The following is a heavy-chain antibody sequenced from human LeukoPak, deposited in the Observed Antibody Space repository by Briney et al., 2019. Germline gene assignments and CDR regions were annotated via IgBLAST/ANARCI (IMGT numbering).Heavy chain of an antibody. CDR3: TNFKPPAPDALDI. D-gene: IGHD1-14*01. Sequence: GGSLRLSCAASGFPFSTYSMNWVRQAPGRGLEWLAYISGGGSAIYYADSVKGRFTISRGNAQNSVSLQMNSLRAEDTAVYYCTNFKPPAPDALDIWGQGTMITVSS. J-gene: IGHJ3*02. CDR1: GFPFSTYS. V-gene: IGHV3-48*01. CDR2: ISGGGSAI.